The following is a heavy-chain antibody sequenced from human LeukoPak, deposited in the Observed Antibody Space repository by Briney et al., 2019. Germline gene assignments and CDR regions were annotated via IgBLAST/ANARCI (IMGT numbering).Heavy chain of an antibody. J-gene: IGHJ4*02. D-gene: IGHD6-13*01. CDR2: IYWDDDK. Sequence: SGPTLVEPTQTLTLTCTFSGFSLSTSRVGVGWIRQPPGKALEWLALIYWDDDKRYSPSLKSRLTITKDTSKNQVVLTMTNMDPVDTATYYCAHSGGIAAAFSSFDYWGQGTLVTVSS. V-gene: IGHV2-5*02. CDR3: AHSGGIAAAFSSFDY. CDR1: GFSLSTSRVG.